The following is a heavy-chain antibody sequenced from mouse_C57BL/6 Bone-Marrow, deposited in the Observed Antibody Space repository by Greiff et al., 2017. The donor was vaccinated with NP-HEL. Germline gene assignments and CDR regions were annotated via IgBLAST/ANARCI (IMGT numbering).Heavy chain of an antibody. CDR1: GYAFTNYL. Sequence: VKLQESGAELVRPGTSVKVSCKASGYAFTNYLIEWVKQRPGQGLEWIGVINPGSGGTNYNEKFKGKATLTADKSSSTAYMQLSSLTSEDSAVYFCARGRDPPITTVVATPYFDYWGQGTTLTVSS. CDR3: ARGRDPPITTVVATPYFDY. D-gene: IGHD1-1*01. J-gene: IGHJ2*01. CDR2: INPGSGGT. V-gene: IGHV1-54*01.